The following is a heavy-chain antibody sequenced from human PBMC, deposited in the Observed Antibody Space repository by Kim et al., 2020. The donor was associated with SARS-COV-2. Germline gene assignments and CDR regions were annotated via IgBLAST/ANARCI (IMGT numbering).Heavy chain of an antibody. CDR2: IKSKTDGGTA. CDR1: GIPFSNAW. V-gene: IGHV3-15*01. J-gene: IGHJ4*02. CDR3: TTVSMR. D-gene: IGHD2-2*01. Sequence: GGSLRLSCAVSGIPFSNAWFNWVRQSPGKGLEWVGRIKSKTDGGTADLAAPVKGRFAISRDDSKNTLSLLMNNVETADSAVYYCTTVSMRWGQGTRVTVSS.